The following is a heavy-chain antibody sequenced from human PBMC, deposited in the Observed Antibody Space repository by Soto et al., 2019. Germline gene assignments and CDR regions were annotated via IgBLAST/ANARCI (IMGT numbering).Heavy chain of an antibody. V-gene: IGHV3-9*01. Sequence: EVQLVESGGGLVQPGRSLRLSCAASGFTFDDYATHWVRQAPGKGLEWVSGISWNSGSIGYADSVKGRFTISRDNAKNSLYLQMNSLRAEDTALYYCAKDIGGGYCSGGSCYSFYFDYWGQGTLVTVSS. D-gene: IGHD2-15*01. J-gene: IGHJ4*02. CDR1: GFTFDDYA. CDR3: AKDIGGGYCSGGSCYSFYFDY. CDR2: ISWNSGSI.